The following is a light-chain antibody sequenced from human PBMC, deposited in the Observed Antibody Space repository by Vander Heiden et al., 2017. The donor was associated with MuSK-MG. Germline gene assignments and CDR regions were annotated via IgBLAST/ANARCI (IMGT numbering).Light chain of an antibody. Sequence: SYELTQSPAVSVSPGQTVTISCSGDKLGERYVSWYQQRPGQSPVLVIYQDNKRPSGIPERFSGSNSGTTATLTISGSQTMDEGDYYCQAWDSGVVCGGGTKLTVL. J-gene: IGLJ3*02. CDR1: KLGERY. CDR3: QAWDSGVV. CDR2: QDN. V-gene: IGLV3-1*01.